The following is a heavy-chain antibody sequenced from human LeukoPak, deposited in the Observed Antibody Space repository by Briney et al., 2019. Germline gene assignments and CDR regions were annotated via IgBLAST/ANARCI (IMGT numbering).Heavy chain of an antibody. CDR2: IYYSGST. V-gene: IGHV4-59*01. CDR3: ARAVAAAGFFDY. Sequence: PSETLSLTCTVSGGSISSYYWRWIRQRPGKGLEWIGYIYYSGSTNYNPSLKSRVTISVDTSKNQFSLKLSSVTAADTAVYYCARAVAAAGFFDYWGQGTLVTVSS. J-gene: IGHJ4*02. CDR1: GGSISSYY. D-gene: IGHD6-13*01.